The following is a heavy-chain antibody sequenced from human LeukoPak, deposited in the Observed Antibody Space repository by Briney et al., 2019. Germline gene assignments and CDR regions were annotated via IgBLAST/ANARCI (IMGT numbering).Heavy chain of an antibody. J-gene: IGHJ6*03. V-gene: IGHV4-38-2*02. CDR3: VRVDYYYYMDV. CDR1: GYSISSGYY. Sequence: SETLSLTCTVSGYSISSGYYWGWIRQPPGKGLEWIGSIYHSGSTYYNPSLKSRVTISVDTSKNQFSLKPSSVTAADTAVYYCVRVDYYYYMDVWGKGTTVTVSS. CDR2: IYHSGST.